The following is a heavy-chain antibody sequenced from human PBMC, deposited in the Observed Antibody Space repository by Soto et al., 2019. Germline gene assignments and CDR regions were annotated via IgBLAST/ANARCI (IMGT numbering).Heavy chain of an antibody. Sequence: QVQLVQSGGEMKKPGASVKVSCKASGYTFTNFGISWVRQAPGQGPEWVGWISAYNDERNYAQKFRGRVIMTTDTSTSTAYMELRTLRSDDTAVYYCARDYDIWGEDWFDPWGQGTLVTVSS. CDR1: GYTFTNFG. J-gene: IGHJ5*02. CDR2: ISAYNDER. V-gene: IGHV1-18*01. CDR3: ARDYDIWGEDWFDP. D-gene: IGHD3-9*01.